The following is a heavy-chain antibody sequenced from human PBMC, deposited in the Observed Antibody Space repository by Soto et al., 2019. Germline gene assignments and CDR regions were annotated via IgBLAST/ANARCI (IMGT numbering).Heavy chain of an antibody. Sequence: SETLSLTCTVSGGPFSRGGYYWSWIRQHPGKGLECIGYIFYTGSTYYNPTLKSRVTMSVDTSKRQFSLNLSSLTAADTAVYYCACVYSVNYLGYFDYWGQGALVTVSS. CDR1: GGPFSRGGYY. CDR3: ACVYSVNYLGYFDY. V-gene: IGHV4-31*03. D-gene: IGHD6-13*01. J-gene: IGHJ4*02. CDR2: IFYTGST.